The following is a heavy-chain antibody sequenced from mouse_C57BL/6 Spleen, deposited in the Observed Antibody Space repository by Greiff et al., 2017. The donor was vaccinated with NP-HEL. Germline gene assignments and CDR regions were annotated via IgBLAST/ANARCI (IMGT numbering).Heavy chain of an antibody. V-gene: IGHV1-55*01. CDR3: ARRDEDYFDY. CDR1: GYTFTSYW. J-gene: IGHJ2*01. Sequence: QVQLKQPGAELVKPGASVKMSCKASGYTFTSYWITWVKQRPGQGLEWIGDLYPGSGSTNYNEKFKSKATLTVDTSSSTAYMQLSSLTSEDSAVYYCARRDEDYFDYWGQGTTLTVSS. CDR2: LYPGSGST.